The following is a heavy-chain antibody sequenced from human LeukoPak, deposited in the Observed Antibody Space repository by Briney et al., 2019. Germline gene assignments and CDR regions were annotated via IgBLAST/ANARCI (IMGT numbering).Heavy chain of an antibody. V-gene: IGHV3-9*01. D-gene: IGHD3-16*01. J-gene: IGHJ4*02. Sequence: GGSLRLSCAASGFIFADYAMHWIRQAPGKGLEWVAGITWNSARIGYADSVQGRATISRDNAKKSLYLEINNLRAEDTAFYYCARTRVGDFDNWGQGTLVTVSS. CDR3: ARTRVGDFDN. CDR2: ITWNSARI. CDR1: GFIFADYA.